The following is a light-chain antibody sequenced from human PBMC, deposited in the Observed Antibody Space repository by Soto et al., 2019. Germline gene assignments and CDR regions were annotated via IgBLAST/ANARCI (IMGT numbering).Light chain of an antibody. CDR3: QQSDSYPFT. CDR2: AAS. V-gene: IGKV1-9*01. J-gene: IGKJ3*01. CDR1: QGISSY. Sequence: IQLTQSPSSLSAAAGDRVTITCRASQGISSYLAWYQQNPGKAPKLLIYAASTLQSGVPSRFSGSGSGTDFTLTISSLHPEDFATYYCQQSDSYPFTFGPGTKVDFK.